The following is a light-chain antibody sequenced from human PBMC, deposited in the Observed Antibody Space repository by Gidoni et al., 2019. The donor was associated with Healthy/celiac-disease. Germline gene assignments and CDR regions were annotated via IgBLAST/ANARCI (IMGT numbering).Light chain of an antibody. V-gene: IGKV1-8*01. CDR3: QQYYSYPLVT. CDR2: AAS. CDR1: QGISSY. J-gene: IGKJ4*01. Sequence: AIRMTQSPSSLSASTGDRVTITCRASQGISSYLAWYQQKPGKAPKLLIYAASTLQSGVPSRFSGSGSGTDFTLTISGLQSEDFATYYCQQYYSYPLVTFGGGTKVEIK.